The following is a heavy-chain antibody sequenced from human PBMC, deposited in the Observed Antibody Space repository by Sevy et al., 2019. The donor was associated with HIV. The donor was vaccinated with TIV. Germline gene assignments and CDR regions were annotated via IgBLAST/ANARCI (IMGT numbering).Heavy chain of an antibody. CDR2: ISYDGSNK. Sequence: GGSLRLSCAASGFTFSSYAMHWVRQAPGKGLEWVAVISYDGSNKYYADSVKGRFTISRDNSKNTLYLQINSLRAEDTAVYYCARDLLTYYYDSSGYYHPHYWGQGTLVTVSS. CDR1: GFTFSSYA. V-gene: IGHV3-30-3*01. D-gene: IGHD3-22*01. CDR3: ARDLLTYYYDSSGYYHPHY. J-gene: IGHJ4*02.